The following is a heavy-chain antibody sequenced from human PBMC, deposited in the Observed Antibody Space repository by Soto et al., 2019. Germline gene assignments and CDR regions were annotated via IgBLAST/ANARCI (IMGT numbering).Heavy chain of an antibody. D-gene: IGHD3-16*01. Sequence: PSETLSLTCTVCGGSISSGGYYWSWIRQPPGKGLEWIGYIFSSGTTYYNPSLKSRLTMSLDTSQNQFSLKLNSVTDADTAVYYCARVPSPFDYYYAMDVWGQGTTVTVSS. V-gene: IGHV4-30-4*08. CDR1: GGSISSGGYY. CDR2: IFSSGTT. CDR3: ARVPSPFDYYYAMDV. J-gene: IGHJ6*02.